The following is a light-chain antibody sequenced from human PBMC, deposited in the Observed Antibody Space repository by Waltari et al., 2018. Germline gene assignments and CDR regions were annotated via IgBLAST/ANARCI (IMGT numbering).Light chain of an antibody. Sequence: EIVLTQSPGTLSLSPGERATLSCRASQSVSSSYLAWYQQKPGQAPRLLIYGAFSRATGIPDRFSGSGSGTDFTLTIGRLEREDFAVYYCQQFSTSDRTFTFGPGTKVESK. CDR2: GAF. CDR3: QQFSTSDRTFT. J-gene: IGKJ3*01. CDR1: QSVSSSY. V-gene: IGKV3-20*01.